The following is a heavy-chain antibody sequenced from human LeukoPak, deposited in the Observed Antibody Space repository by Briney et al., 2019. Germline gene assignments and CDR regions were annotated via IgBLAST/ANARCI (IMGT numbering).Heavy chain of an antibody. J-gene: IGHJ6*03. CDR1: GGSISSYY. V-gene: IGHV4-4*09. CDR3: ASLSQVGDSSGYRDYYYMDV. CDR2: IYSSGST. Sequence: SETLSLTCTVSGGSISSYYWSWIRQPPGKGLEWIGYIYSSGSTNYNPSLKSRVTISVDTSKNQFSLKLSSVTAADTAVYYCASLSQVGDSSGYRDYYYMDVWGKGTTVTVSS. D-gene: IGHD3-22*01.